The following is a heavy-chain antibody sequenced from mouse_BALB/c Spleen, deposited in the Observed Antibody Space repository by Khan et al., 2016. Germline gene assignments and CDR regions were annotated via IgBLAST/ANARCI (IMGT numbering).Heavy chain of an antibody. Sequence: EVQLQESGPGLVKPSQSLSLTCTVTGYSITSVYAWNWIRQFPGNKLEWMGYISYSGSTSYNPSLKSRISITRDTSKNQFFLQLNSVTTEDTAKYYCAGDYYGSSFVAYWGQGTLVTVSA. CDR1: GYSITSVYA. J-gene: IGHJ3*01. CDR2: ISYSGST. D-gene: IGHD1-1*01. V-gene: IGHV3-2*02. CDR3: AGDYYGSSFVAY.